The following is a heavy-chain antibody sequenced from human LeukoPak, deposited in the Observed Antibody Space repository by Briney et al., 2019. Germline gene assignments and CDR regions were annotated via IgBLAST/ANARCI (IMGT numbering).Heavy chain of an antibody. CDR3: ANFDGDSQAFHI. V-gene: IGHV3-30*18. CDR2: ILYDGSKK. J-gene: IGHJ3*02. Sequence: GGSLRLSCAASGFTFTNYNMHWVRQTPGKGLQWVAAILYDGSKKYYADSVKGRFSVYRDNSDYTLYLQMNNLKTEDTSLYSCANFDGDSQAFHIWGLGTMVTVSS. CDR1: GFTFTNYN. D-gene: IGHD3-9*01.